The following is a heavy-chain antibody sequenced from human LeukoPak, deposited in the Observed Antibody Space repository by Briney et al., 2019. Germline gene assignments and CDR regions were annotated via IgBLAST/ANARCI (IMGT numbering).Heavy chain of an antibody. J-gene: IGHJ5*02. CDR1: GFTVSSNY. CDR2: IYSGGST. D-gene: IGHD6-19*01. CDR3: ARDPFPTLAVAWTAWFDP. V-gene: IGHV3-66*01. Sequence: GGSLRLSCAASGFTVSSNYMSWVRQAPGKGLEWVSVIYSGGSTYYADSVKGRFTISRDNSKNTLYLQMNSLRPEDTAVYYCARDPFPTLAVAWTAWFDPWGQGTLVTVSS.